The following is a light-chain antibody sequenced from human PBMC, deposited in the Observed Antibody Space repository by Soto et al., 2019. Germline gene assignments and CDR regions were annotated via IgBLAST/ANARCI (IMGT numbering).Light chain of an antibody. CDR3: QQYGSSPPTPET. J-gene: IGKJ1*01. CDR1: QSVSSSY. CDR2: GAS. Sequence: EIVLTQSPGTLSLSPGERATLSCRASQSVSSSYLAWYQQKPGQAPRLLIYGASSSATGITDKFSGSGSGTDFTLTINRLEPEDFAVYYCQQYGSSPPTPETFGQGTKVEIK. V-gene: IGKV3-20*01.